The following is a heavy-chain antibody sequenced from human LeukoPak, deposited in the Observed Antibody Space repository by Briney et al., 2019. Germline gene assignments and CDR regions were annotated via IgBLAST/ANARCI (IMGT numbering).Heavy chain of an antibody. CDR1: GGSFSGYY. CDR2: INHSGST. J-gene: IGHJ5*02. D-gene: IGHD3-10*01. Sequence: SETLSLTCAVSGGSFSGYYWSWIRQPPGKGLEWMGEINHSGSTNYHPSLKRRVTISVDTSKNQFSLKLSSVTAADTAVYYCAGEGGSGSLGYNWFDPWGQGTLVPVSS. V-gene: IGHV4-34*01. CDR3: AGEGGSGSLGYNWFDP.